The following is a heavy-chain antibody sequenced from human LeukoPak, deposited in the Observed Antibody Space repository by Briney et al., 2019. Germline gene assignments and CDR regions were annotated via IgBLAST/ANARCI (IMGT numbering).Heavy chain of an antibody. Sequence: GGSLRLSCAASGFTLSSFSMNWVRQAPGKGLEWVSSISPSGSLISYADSVKGRFTISRDNTNNSVYLQMSSLRVEDTGIYYCASTPLKIQPAAWGQGTLVAVSS. CDR2: ISPSGSLI. D-gene: IGHD5-18*01. CDR1: GFTLSSFS. J-gene: IGHJ4*02. V-gene: IGHV3-21*01. CDR3: ASTPLKIQPAA.